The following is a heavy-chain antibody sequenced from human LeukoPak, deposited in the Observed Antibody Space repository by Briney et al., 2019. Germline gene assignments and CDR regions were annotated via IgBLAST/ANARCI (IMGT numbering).Heavy chain of an antibody. V-gene: IGHV3-74*01. Sequence: PGGSLRLSCSASGFIFRNYLMHWGRQAPGKGPVWVSRINNDGKLVTYADSVEGRFTISRDSDKDTVCLQMISLRVEDTALYYCVRGLGDVWGKGTLVTVS. CDR2: INNDGKLV. CDR1: GFIFRNYL. D-gene: IGHD4-11*01. J-gene: IGHJ6*03. CDR3: VRGLGDV.